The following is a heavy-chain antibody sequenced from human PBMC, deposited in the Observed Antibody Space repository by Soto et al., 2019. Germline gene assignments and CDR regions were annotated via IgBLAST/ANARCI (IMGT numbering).Heavy chain of an antibody. CDR3: ARGGVRDVVVPAAIPYYYYMDV. CDR2: INPNSGGT. J-gene: IGHJ6*03. D-gene: IGHD2-2*01. CDR1: GYTFTGYY. Sequence: GASVKVSCKASGYTFTGYYMHWVRQAPGQGLEWMGWINPNSGGTNYAQKFQGWVTMTRDTSISTAYMELSRLRSDDTAVYYCARGGVRDVVVPAAIPYYYYMDVWGKGTTVTVSS. V-gene: IGHV1-2*04.